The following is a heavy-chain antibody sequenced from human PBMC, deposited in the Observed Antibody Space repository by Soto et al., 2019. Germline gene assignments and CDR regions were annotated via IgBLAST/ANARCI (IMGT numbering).Heavy chain of an antibody. CDR1: GGTFSSYA. J-gene: IGHJ4*02. CDR3: ARGRASGSYYLLDY. CDR2: INPNSGNI. D-gene: IGHD3-10*01. V-gene: IGHV1-8*02. Sequence: GASVKFSCKSSGGTFSSYAINWVRQATGHGLEWMGWINPNSGNIGYAQRFQGRVTMTRDTAIRTAYMEVSSLRSDDTAVYYCARGRASGSYYLLDYWGQGTLVNVSA.